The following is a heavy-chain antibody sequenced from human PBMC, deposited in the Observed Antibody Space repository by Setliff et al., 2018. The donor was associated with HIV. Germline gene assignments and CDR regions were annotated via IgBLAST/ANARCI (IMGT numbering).Heavy chain of an antibody. Sequence: GASVKVSCKTSGFTFSNYAIHWVRQAPGQGLEWMGWINPNSGGTNYEQKFQGRVTMTRDTSISTAYMELSRLRSDDTALYYCARDYLHVFDIWGQGTMVTVSS. CDR3: ARDYLHVFDI. J-gene: IGHJ3*02. V-gene: IGHV1-2*02. CDR2: INPNSGGT. CDR1: GFTFSNYA.